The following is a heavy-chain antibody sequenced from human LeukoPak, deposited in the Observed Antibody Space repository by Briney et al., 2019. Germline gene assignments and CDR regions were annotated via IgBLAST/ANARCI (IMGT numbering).Heavy chain of an antibody. V-gene: IGHV3-11*04. CDR1: GFTFSDFY. J-gene: IGHJ4*02. Sequence: GGSLRLSCAASGFTFSDFYMTWIRQAPGKGLEWVSYIIPSGTTTYYADSVKGRFTISRDNAKNSLYLQMNSLRAEDAAVYYCARPKYSYGSFDYWGQGTLVTVSS. D-gene: IGHD5-18*01. CDR2: IIPSGTTT. CDR3: ARPKYSYGSFDY.